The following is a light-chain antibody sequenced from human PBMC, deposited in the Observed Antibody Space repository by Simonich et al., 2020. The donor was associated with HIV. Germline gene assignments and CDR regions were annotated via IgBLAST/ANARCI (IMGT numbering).Light chain of an antibody. Sequence: EIVLTQSQATLSLSPGERATLSCRASQSVSSYLAWYQQRPGQAPRLLIYDASNRATGIPARLSGSGSGTDFTLTISSLEPEDFAVYYCQQRSNRPLTFGGGTKVEIK. CDR1: QSVSSY. J-gene: IGKJ4*01. CDR2: DAS. CDR3: QQRSNRPLT. V-gene: IGKV3-11*01.